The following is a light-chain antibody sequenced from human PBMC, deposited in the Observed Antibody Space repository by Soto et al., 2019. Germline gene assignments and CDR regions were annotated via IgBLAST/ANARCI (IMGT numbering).Light chain of an antibody. J-gene: IGLJ2*01. CDR3: SSYTSSSTLDVV. V-gene: IGLV2-14*01. CDR2: EVS. Sequence: QSALTQPASVSGSPGQSITISCSGTSSDIGAYDLVSWYQQHPGRAPKLMIYEVSNRPSGVSNRFSGSKSGNTASLTISGLQAEDEADYYCSSYTSSSTLDVVFGGGTKLTVL. CDR1: SSDIGAYDL.